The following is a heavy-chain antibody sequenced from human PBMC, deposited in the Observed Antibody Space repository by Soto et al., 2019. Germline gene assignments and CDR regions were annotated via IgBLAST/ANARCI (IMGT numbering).Heavy chain of an antibody. Sequence: GGSLRLSCAASGFTFSTYTMSWVRQAPGKGLEWVANIRQDGSERYYVGSVKGRFTISRDNAKNSLYLQMNSLRAEDTAMYYCVSHFHPDITTTMGAYWGQGTLVTVSS. V-gene: IGHV3-7*01. D-gene: IGHD5-12*01. CDR2: IRQDGSER. CDR1: GFTFSTYT. J-gene: IGHJ4*02. CDR3: VSHFHPDITTTMGAY.